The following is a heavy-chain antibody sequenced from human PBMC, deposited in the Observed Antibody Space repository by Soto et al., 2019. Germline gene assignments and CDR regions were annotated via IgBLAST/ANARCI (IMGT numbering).Heavy chain of an antibody. CDR3: ARGHWSTVLHWYFAL. V-gene: IGHV3-53*01. D-gene: IGHD3-3*01. Sequence: GGSLRLSCACSGFSVRDDYMSWVRQAPGKGLEWVSLIYSGGDTYHADSVKGRFTISRDNSKNTLYLQMNSLRAEDTAVYYCARGHWSTVLHWYFALCGRGTQVTVSS. CDR1: GFSVRDDY. J-gene: IGHJ2*01. CDR2: IYSGGDT.